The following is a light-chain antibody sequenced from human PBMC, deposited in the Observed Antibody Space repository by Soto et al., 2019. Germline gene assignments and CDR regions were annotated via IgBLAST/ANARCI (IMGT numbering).Light chain of an antibody. CDR3: AAWDDSLNGWV. CDR1: SSDVGYYNY. Sequence: QSALTQPASVSGSPGQSITISCTGTSSDVGYYNYVSWYQQHPGKAPKLMIYEVSNRPSGVSNRFSGSKSGNTASLTISGLQAEDEADYYCAAWDDSLNGWVFGGGTKLTVL. V-gene: IGLV2-14*01. CDR2: EVS. J-gene: IGLJ3*02.